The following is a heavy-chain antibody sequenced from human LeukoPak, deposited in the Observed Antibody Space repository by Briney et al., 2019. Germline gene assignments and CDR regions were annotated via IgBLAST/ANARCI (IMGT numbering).Heavy chain of an antibody. CDR2: ISGSGGST. Sequence: PGGSLRLSCAASGFTFSDYYMSWVRQAPGKGPEWVSAISGSGGSTYYADSVKGRFTISRDNSKNTLYLQMNSLRAEDTAVYYCAKGSGPFDIWGQGTMVTVSS. V-gene: IGHV3-23*01. J-gene: IGHJ3*02. CDR3: AKGSGPFDI. CDR1: GFTFSDYY.